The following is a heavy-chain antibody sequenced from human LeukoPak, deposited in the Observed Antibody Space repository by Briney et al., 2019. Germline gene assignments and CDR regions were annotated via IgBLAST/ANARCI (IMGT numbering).Heavy chain of an antibody. CDR1: GVSVSDGRYY. D-gene: IGHD2-2*01. Sequence: PSETLSLTCNVSGVSVSDGRYYWTWIRHHPTRGPKWIGYKYYSGSAKYNPSLKSRLTISIDTAKNQFSLQLSSVTAADTATYYCATPYCSSLSCLDVFNMWGQGTRDTVSS. CDR3: ATPYCSSLSCLDVFNM. CDR2: KYYSGSA. J-gene: IGHJ3*02. V-gene: IGHV4-31*03.